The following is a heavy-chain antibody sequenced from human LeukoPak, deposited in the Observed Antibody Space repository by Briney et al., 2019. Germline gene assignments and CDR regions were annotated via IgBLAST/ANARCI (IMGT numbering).Heavy chain of an antibody. Sequence: GGSLRLSCAASGFTFSDYGMSWVRQAPGKGLEWVSGISGGGVSTHYADSVRGRFTVSRDNSKDTLYLQMNSLRVEDTAVYNCSNYRGYSYGFDYWGQGTLVTVSS. CDR2: ISGGGVST. CDR3: SNYRGYSYGFDY. V-gene: IGHV3-23*01. J-gene: IGHJ4*02. CDR1: GFTFSDYG. D-gene: IGHD5-18*01.